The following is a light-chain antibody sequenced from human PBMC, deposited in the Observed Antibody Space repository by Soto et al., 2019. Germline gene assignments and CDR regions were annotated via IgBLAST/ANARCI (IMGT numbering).Light chain of an antibody. CDR2: GAS. V-gene: IGKV1-6*01. Sequence: AIRMTQSPSSLSSSPVYIVTITFRASQGISNYLAWYQQKPGKPPKVLIYGASNLQSGVPPRFSGSGSGTDFTLAISSLQPEDSATYYCLQDINYPWTFGQGTKVDNK. J-gene: IGKJ1*01. CDR1: QGISNY. CDR3: LQDINYPWT.